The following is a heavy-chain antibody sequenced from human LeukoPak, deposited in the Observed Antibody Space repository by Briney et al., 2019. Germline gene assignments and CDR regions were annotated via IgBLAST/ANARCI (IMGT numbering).Heavy chain of an antibody. CDR2: IYTSGST. V-gene: IGHV4-61*02. CDR3: ARIGSHLYYYYMDV. Sequence: SQTLSLTCTVSGGSISSGSYYWSWIRQPAGKGLEWIGRIYTSGSTNYNPSLKSRVTISVDASKNQFSLKLSSVTAADTAVYYCARIGSHLYYYYMDVWGKGTTVTVSS. D-gene: IGHD3-22*01. J-gene: IGHJ6*03. CDR1: GGSISSGSYY.